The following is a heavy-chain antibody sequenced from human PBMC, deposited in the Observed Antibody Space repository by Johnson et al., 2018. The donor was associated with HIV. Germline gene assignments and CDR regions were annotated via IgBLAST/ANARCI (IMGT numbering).Heavy chain of an antibody. V-gene: IGHV3-66*01. CDR1: GFTVSSNY. CDR3: ARDGGGRGGDAFDI. D-gene: IGHD3-16*01. Sequence: VQLVESGGGLVQPGGSLRLSCSASGFTVSSNYMSWVRQAPGKGLEWVSVIYSGGNTYYADFVKGRFTISSDNSKNTVFLQRNRLRAEDTVVYYCARDGGGRGGDAFDIWGQGTMVTVSS. CDR2: IYSGGNT. J-gene: IGHJ3*02.